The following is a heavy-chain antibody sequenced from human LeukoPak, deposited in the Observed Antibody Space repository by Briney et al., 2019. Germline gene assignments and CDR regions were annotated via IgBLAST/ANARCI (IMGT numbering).Heavy chain of an antibody. CDR3: ARGGTGAFDY. J-gene: IGHJ4*02. Sequence: GGSLRLACTASGFSFSDYYMSWIRQAPGKGLEWISYISSRSTYISDADSVKGRFTISRNNAKNLLFLQMNSLRVEDTALYYCARGGTGAFDYWGQGILVTVSS. CDR1: GFSFSDYY. CDR2: ISSRSTYI. V-gene: IGHV3-11*06. D-gene: IGHD2-8*02.